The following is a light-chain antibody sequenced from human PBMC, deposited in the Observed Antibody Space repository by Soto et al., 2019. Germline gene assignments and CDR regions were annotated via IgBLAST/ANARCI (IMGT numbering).Light chain of an antibody. CDR1: QAISNF. J-gene: IGKJ4*01. CDR3: QQYHIYPVT. Sequence: DIQMTQSPSSLSASVGDTVTITCRASQAISNFLAWFQQKPGKAPKSLIYGASSLQSGVPSKFSGCGSDTDVTLTISSLQPEDSATYFCQQYHIYPVTFGGGTKVEI. V-gene: IGKV1-16*02. CDR2: GAS.